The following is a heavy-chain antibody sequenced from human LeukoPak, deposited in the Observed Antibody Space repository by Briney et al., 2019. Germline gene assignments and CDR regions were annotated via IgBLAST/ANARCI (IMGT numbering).Heavy chain of an antibody. J-gene: IGHJ3*01. CDR1: AFSLSSYA. CDR2: ISGGGDTT. CDR3: AKDRTIRGLMGESTA. D-gene: IGHD3-10*01. V-gene: IGHV3-23*01. Sequence: LPGGSLRLSCAALAFSLSSYAMSSVRPAPGKGLEWGSVISGGGDTTYYADSVKGRFTISRDNAKNTLFLQMNSLRAEDTAVYFCAKDRTIRGLMGESTAWGRGTMVTISS.